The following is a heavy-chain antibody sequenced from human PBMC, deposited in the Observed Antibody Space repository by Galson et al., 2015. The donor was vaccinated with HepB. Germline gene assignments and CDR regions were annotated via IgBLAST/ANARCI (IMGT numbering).Heavy chain of an antibody. Sequence: LSLTCTVSGGSISSSSYYWGWIRQPPGKGLEWIGSIYYSGSTYYNPSLKSRVTISVDTSKNQFSLKLSSVTAADTAVYYCARDPVVVVPAAILPWWYFDLWGRGTLVTVSS. J-gene: IGHJ2*01. CDR2: IYYSGST. D-gene: IGHD2-2*02. CDR3: ARDPVVVVPAAILPWWYFDL. CDR1: GGSISSSSYY. V-gene: IGHV4-39*07.